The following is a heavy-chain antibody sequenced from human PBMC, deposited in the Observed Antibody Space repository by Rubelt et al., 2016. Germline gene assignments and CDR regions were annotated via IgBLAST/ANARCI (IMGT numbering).Heavy chain of an antibody. CDR3: ARDCDPSSSWTYYYYGMDV. J-gene: IGHJ6*02. D-gene: IGHD6-13*01. CDR2: IYTAGNT. V-gene: IGHV3-66*01. Sequence: GGGLVKPGGSLRLSCAASGFSFNRAWMSWVRQAPGKGLEWVSVIYTAGNTYYADSVKGRFTISRDNAKNSLYLQMNSLRAEDTAVYYCARDCDPSSSWTYYYYGMDVWGQGTTVTVSS. CDR1: GFSFNRAW.